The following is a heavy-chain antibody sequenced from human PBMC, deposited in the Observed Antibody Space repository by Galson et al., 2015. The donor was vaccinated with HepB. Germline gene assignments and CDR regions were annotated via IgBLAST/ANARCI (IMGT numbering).Heavy chain of an antibody. CDR2: IKQDGSET. CDR3: ARGLGSNYGGGDY. CDR1: GFTFSNYW. J-gene: IGHJ4*02. D-gene: IGHD4-11*01. Sequence: SLRLSCAASGFTFSNYWMTWVRQAPGKGLEWVANIKQDGSETYYADSVKGRFTISRDNAENSLYLQMNSLRAEDTAVYYCARGLGSNYGGGDYWGQGTLVTVSS. V-gene: IGHV3-7*01.